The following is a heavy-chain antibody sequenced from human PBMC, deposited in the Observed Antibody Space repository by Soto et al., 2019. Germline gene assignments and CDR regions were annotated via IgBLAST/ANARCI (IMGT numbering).Heavy chain of an antibody. D-gene: IGHD6-13*01. CDR1: GFTLNTYS. V-gene: IGHV3-30-3*01. Sequence: GGSLRLSCSVSGFTLNTYSMHWVRQAPGKGLEWVAVVSFDGVNKHYRDSVKGRFTISRDIAKNMLYLQMTSLRLEDTAIYYCARDPDLIEAAGNYFDYWGQGTLVTVSS. CDR2: VSFDGVNK. J-gene: IGHJ4*02. CDR3: ARDPDLIEAAGNYFDY.